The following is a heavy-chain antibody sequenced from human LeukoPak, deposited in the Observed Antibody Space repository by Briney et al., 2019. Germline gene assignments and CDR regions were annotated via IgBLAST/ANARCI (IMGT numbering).Heavy chain of an antibody. J-gene: IGHJ4*02. Sequence: GASVKVSCKASGYTFTSYGISWVRQAPGQGLEWMGWISAYNGNTNYAQKLQGRVTMTTDTSTSTAYMELRSLRSDDTALYYCARGSAGYCSSTSCYGDYWGQGTLVTVSS. CDR2: ISAYNGNT. CDR1: GYTFTSYG. V-gene: IGHV1-18*01. D-gene: IGHD2-2*03. CDR3: ARGSAGYCSSTSCYGDY.